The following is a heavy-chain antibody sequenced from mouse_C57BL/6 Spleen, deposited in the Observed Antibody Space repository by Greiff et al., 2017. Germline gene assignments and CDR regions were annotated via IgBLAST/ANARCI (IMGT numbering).Heavy chain of an antibody. CDR3: ARDTTVVPHWYFDV. D-gene: IGHD1-1*01. Sequence: EVKVVESEGGLVQPGSSMKLSCTASGFTFSDYYMAWVRQVPEKGLEWVANINYDGSSTYYLASLKSRFIISRDNAKNILYLQMSSLKSEDTATYYCARDTTVVPHWYFDVWGTGTTVTVSS. V-gene: IGHV5-16*01. J-gene: IGHJ1*03. CDR2: INYDGSST. CDR1: GFTFSDYY.